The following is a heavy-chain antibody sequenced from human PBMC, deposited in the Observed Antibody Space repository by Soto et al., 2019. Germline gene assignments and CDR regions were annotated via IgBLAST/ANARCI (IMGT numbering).Heavy chain of an antibody. V-gene: IGHV4-59*08. CDR2: IYYSGST. CDR1: GGSISSYY. J-gene: IGHJ6*02. Sequence: SETLSLTCTVSGGSISSYYWSWIRQPPGKGLEWIGYIYYSGSTNYNPSLKSRVTISVDTSKNQFSLELSSVTAADTAVYYCARHGGRERWLQFSGMDVWGQGTTVTVSS. CDR3: ARHGGRERWLQFSGMDV. D-gene: IGHD5-12*01.